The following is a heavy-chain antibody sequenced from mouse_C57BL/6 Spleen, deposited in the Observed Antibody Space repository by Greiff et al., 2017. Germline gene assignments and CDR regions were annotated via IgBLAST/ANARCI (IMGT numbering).Heavy chain of an antibody. J-gene: IGHJ2*01. V-gene: IGHV1-39*01. CDR2: INPNSGTT. Sequence: EVKLQESGPELVKPGASVKISCKASGYSFTDYNMHWVKQSHGKSLEWIGVINPNSGTTSYNQKFKSKATLTVDQSSSTAYMHLNSLTSADSAVDYCARSGVYYDYPYSFDYWGQGTTLTVSS. D-gene: IGHD2-4*01. CDR1: GYSFTDYN. CDR3: ARSGVYYDYPYSFDY.